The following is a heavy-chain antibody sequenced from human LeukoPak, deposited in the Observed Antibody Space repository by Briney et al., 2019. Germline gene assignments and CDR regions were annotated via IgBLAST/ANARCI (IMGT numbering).Heavy chain of an antibody. CDR1: GFTLSNYD. Sequence: PGGSLRLSCAASGFTLSNYDMSWVRQAPGKGLAWVSAISGRGGRTYYADSVKGRFTISRDNPKNTLYLQMNSLRAEDTAVYYCANKDYNNPVAWGQGTLVTVSS. V-gene: IGHV3-23*01. CDR3: ANKDYNNPVA. D-gene: IGHD4-11*01. CDR2: ISGRGGRT. J-gene: IGHJ5*02.